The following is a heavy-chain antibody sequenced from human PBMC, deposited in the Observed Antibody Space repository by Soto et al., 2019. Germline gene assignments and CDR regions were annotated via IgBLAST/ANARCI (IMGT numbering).Heavy chain of an antibody. CDR3: ARTMDYYGMDV. CDR2: IFSNDEK. CDR1: GFSLSNARMG. V-gene: IGHV2-26*01. Sequence: QVTLKESGPVLVKPTETLTLTCTVSGFSLSNARMGVSWIRQPPGKALEWLAHIFSNDEKSYSTSLKSRLTXAXXTSKSQVVLTMTNMDPVDTATYYCARTMDYYGMDVWGQGTTVTVSS. J-gene: IGHJ6*02. D-gene: IGHD2-8*01.